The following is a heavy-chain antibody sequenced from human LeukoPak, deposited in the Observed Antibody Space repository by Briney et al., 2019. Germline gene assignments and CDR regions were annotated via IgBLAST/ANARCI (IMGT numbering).Heavy chain of an antibody. CDR3: ARSSGYPNYYFDY. Sequence: SETLSLTCAVSGGSISSGGYSWSWVRQPPGKGLEWIGYIYHSGSTYYNPSLKSRVTISVDRSKNQFSLKLSSVTAADTAVYYCARSSGYPNYYFDYWGQGTLVTVSS. CDR2: IYHSGST. CDR1: GGSISSGGYS. J-gene: IGHJ4*02. D-gene: IGHD3-22*01. V-gene: IGHV4-30-2*01.